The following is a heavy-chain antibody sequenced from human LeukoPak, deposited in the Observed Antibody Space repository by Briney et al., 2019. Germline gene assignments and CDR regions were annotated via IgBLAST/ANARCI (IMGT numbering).Heavy chain of an antibody. V-gene: IGHV3-7*01. CDR1: GFTFSSYW. D-gene: IGHD3-22*01. Sequence: PGGSLRLSCAASGFTFSSYWMTWVRQAPGKGLEWVANIKQDGSAKYYVDSLRGRFSISRDNVKNSLFLQMNSLRAEDTAVYYCARCPYDSSGYYSVPSHLDYWGQGTLVTVSS. CDR2: IKQDGSAK. CDR3: ARCPYDSSGYYSVPSHLDY. J-gene: IGHJ4*02.